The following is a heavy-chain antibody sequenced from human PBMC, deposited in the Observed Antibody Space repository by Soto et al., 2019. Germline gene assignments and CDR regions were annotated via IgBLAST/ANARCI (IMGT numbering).Heavy chain of an antibody. CDR1: GGSISSSSYY. Sequence: SETLSLTCTVSGGSISSSSYYWGWIRQPPGKGLEWIGSIYYSGSTYYNPSLKSRVTISVDTSKNQFSLKLSSVTAADTAVYYCARHYDFWSGYYTGNYYGMDVWGQGTTVTVSS. J-gene: IGHJ6*02. D-gene: IGHD3-3*01. CDR2: IYYSGST. CDR3: ARHYDFWSGYYTGNYYGMDV. V-gene: IGHV4-39*01.